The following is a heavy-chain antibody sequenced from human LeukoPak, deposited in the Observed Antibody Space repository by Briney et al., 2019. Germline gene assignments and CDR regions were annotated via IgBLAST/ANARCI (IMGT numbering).Heavy chain of an antibody. CDR1: GFTVSSNY. D-gene: IGHD2/OR15-2a*01. Sequence: TGGSLRLSCAASGFTVSSNYISSGRQAPGKVVEWVSVIHSDGSTYYADSVKDRFSISRDNSGNTLYLQMNSLRAEDTAVYYCARQLFISTSFYYIFDFWGQGTLVTVSS. V-gene: IGHV3-66*04. CDR3: ARQLFISTSFYYIFDF. CDR2: IHSDGST. J-gene: IGHJ4*02.